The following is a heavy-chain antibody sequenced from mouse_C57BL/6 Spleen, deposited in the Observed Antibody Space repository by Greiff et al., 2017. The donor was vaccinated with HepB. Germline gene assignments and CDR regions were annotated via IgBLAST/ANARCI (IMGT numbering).Heavy chain of an antibody. D-gene: IGHD2-4*01. V-gene: IGHV1-54*01. CDR3: ARREIISDYDGAMDY. CDR1: GYAFTNYL. Sequence: VKLMESGAELVRPGTSVKVSCKASGYAFTNYLIEWVKQRPGQGLEWIGVINPGSGGTNYNEKFKGKATLTADKSSSTAYMQLSSLTSEDSAVYFCARREIISDYDGAMDYWGQGTSVTVSS. CDR2: INPGSGGT. J-gene: IGHJ4*01.